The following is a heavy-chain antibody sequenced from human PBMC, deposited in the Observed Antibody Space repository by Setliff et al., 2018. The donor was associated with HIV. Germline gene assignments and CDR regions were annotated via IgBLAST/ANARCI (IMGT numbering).Heavy chain of an antibody. CDR2: IYYSGST. D-gene: IGHD3-10*01. Sequence: PSETLSLTCTVSGASLTRGYYYWSWIRQPPGKGLEWIGRIYYSGSTYYNPSLKSRVTISVDTSKNQFSLKLSSVTAADTAVYYCAPYADRESNRFDPWGQGILVTVSS. CDR1: GASLTRGYYY. J-gene: IGHJ5*02. CDR3: APYADRESNRFDP. V-gene: IGHV4-39*01.